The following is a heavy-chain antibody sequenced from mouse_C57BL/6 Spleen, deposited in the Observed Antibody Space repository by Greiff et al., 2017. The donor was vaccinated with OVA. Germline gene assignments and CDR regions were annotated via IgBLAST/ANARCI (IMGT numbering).Heavy chain of an antibody. D-gene: IGHD2-3*01. J-gene: IGHJ2*01. CDR3: ARGDGYFPDY. V-gene: IGHV1-63*01. CDR2: IYPGGGYT. CDR1: GYTFTNYW. Sequence: QVQLKQSGAELVRPGTSVKMSCKASGYTFTNYWIGWAKQRPGHGLEWIGDIYPGGGYTNYNEKFKGKATLTADKSSSTAYMQFSSLTSEDSAIYDCARGDGYFPDYWGQGTTLTVSS.